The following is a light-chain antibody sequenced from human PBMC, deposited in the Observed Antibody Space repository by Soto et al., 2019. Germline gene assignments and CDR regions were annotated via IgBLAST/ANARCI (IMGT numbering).Light chain of an antibody. CDR2: WTS. Sequence: DIVMTQSPDSLAVSLGERATINCKSSQSLLYSSNNRNYLAWYQQKPGQPPKLLIYWTSTRESGVPDRFGGSGSGTDFTLTISSLQAEDVALYYCQQYYSTPPTFGGGTKVEIK. J-gene: IGKJ4*01. CDR1: QSLLYSSNNRNY. V-gene: IGKV4-1*01. CDR3: QQYYSTPPT.